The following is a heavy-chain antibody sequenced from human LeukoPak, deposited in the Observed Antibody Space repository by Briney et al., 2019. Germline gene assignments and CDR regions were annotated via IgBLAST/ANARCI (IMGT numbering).Heavy chain of an antibody. CDR3: AKVGGDY. D-gene: IGHD2-15*01. J-gene: IGHJ4*02. Sequence: GGSLRLSCAASGFTFNNYAMTWVRQAPGKGLEWVSVISGSAGGSYYADSVKGRFTISRDNSKNTLYLQMNNLRAEDTAVYYCAKVGGDYWGQGTLVTVSS. V-gene: IGHV3-23*01. CDR2: ISGSAGGS. CDR1: GFTFNNYA.